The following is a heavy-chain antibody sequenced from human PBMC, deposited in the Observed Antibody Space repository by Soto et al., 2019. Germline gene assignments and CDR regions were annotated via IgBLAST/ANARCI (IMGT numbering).Heavy chain of an antibody. V-gene: IGHV3-23*01. CDR2: ISGSGGSK. Sequence: EVQLLESGGGLVQPGGSLRLSCAASGFTFSSYAMSWVRQAPGKGLEWVSAISGSGGSKYYADSVKGRFTISRDNCKNTLYLQMNSQRAEDTAVYYCASSSSSLGYYYYMDVWGKGTTVTVSS. D-gene: IGHD6-6*01. CDR3: ASSSSSLGYYYYMDV. CDR1: GFTFSSYA. J-gene: IGHJ6*03.